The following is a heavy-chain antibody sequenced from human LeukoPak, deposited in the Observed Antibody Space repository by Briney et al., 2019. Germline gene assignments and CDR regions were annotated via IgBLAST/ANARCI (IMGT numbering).Heavy chain of an antibody. CDR2: ISAYNGNT. V-gene: IGHV1-18*01. J-gene: IGHJ3*02. CDR3: ATPIGFGDAFDI. CDR1: GYTFTSYG. D-gene: IGHD3-10*01. Sequence: APVKVSCKASGYTFTSYGISWVRQAPGQGLEWMGWISAYNGNTNYAQKLQGRVTMTTDTSTSTAYMELRSLRSDDTAVYYCATPIGFGDAFDIWGQGTMVTVSS.